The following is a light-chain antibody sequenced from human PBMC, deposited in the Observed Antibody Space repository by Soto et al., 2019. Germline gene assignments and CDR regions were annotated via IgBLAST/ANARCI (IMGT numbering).Light chain of an antibody. CDR1: QSVGSF. V-gene: IGKV3-11*01. Sequence: EIVLTQSPATLSLSPGESATLSCRASQSVGSFLAWYQQKPGQAPRLVISDASSRATGIPARFSGRGSGTDFTLTISSLEPEDFAVYYCQQRGNWPPTFGPGTTVDIK. J-gene: IGKJ3*01. CDR2: DAS. CDR3: QQRGNWPPT.